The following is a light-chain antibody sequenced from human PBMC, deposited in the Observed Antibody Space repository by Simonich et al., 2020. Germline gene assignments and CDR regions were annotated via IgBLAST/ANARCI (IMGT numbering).Light chain of an antibody. CDR1: SGSIASNY. J-gene: IGLJ2*01. V-gene: IGLV6-57*03. CDR3: QSYDSSNVV. CDR2: EDN. Sequence: NFMLTQPHSVSESPGKTVTISCTRISGSIASNYVQWYQQRPGSAPTTMIYEDNQRPSGVPDRFSGSIDSSSNSASLTISGLKTEDEADYYCQSYDSSNVVFGGGTKLNVL.